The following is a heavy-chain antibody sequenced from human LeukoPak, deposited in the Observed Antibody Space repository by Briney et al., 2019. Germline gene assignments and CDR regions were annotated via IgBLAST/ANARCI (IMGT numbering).Heavy chain of an antibody. J-gene: IGHJ4*02. CDR3: ARDVLVGGSHKFDY. D-gene: IGHD3-10*01. CDR2: ISPNRGGT. V-gene: IGHV1-2*02. CDR1: GYTFTGYH. Sequence: ASVKVSCKASGYTFTGYHVHWVRQAPGQGLEWMGWISPNRGGTNYAPKFQGRVTMASDTSINTAYMELSRLTSDDTAVYYCARDVLVGGSHKFDYWGQGTLVTVSS.